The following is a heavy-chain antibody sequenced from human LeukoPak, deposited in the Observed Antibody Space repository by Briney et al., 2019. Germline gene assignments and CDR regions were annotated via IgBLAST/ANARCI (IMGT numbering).Heavy chain of an antibody. CDR3: AKSFGPVIAAAGTGAD. D-gene: IGHD6-13*01. CDR2: ISGSGTNT. V-gene: IGHV3-23*01. CDR1: GASTSLHY. Sequence: ETLSLTCSVSGASTSLHYWTWVRQAPGKGLEWVSVISGSGTNTDYADSVKGRFTISRDNSKNTLYLQMNSLRAEDTAVYYCAKSFGPVIAAAGTGADWGQGTLVTVSS. J-gene: IGHJ4*02.